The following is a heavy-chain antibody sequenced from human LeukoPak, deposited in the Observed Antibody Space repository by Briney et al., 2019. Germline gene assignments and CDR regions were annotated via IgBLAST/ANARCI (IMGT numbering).Heavy chain of an antibody. CDR3: ARGFNSGWYVDD. CDR1: GGSFSGYY. V-gene: IGHV4-34*01. Sequence: SETLSLTRAVSGGSFSGYYWSWIRQPPGKGLEWIGEINHSGSTNYNPSLKSRVTISVEKSKNHFSLKLTSVTAADTAVYYCARGFNSGWYVDDWGQGTLVTVSS. CDR2: INHSGST. J-gene: IGHJ4*02. D-gene: IGHD6-19*01.